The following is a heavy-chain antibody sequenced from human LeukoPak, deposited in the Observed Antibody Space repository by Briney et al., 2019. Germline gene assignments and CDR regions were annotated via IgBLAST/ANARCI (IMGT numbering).Heavy chain of an antibody. Sequence: SETLSLTCTVSGGSISNIFWSWIRQSPGKGLEWIGYIYSSGSTDYNPSLKSRVTVSVDTSKNQFSLKVNSVTAADTAVYYCARHGPKLVAASTIYFDIWGQGSLVTVSS. D-gene: IGHD1-26*01. CDR1: GGSISNIF. J-gene: IGHJ4*02. V-gene: IGHV4-59*08. CDR2: IYSSGST. CDR3: ARHGPKLVAASTIYFDI.